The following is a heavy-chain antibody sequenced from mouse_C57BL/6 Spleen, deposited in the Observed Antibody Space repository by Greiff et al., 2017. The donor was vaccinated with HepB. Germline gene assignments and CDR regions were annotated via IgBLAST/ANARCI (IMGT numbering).Heavy chain of an antibody. V-gene: IGHV1-69*01. CDR3: AREDSANRGFAY. J-gene: IGHJ3*01. CDR2: IDPSDSYT. Sequence: QVQLQQPGAELVMPGASVKLSCKASGYTFTSYWMHWVKQRPGQGLEWIGEIDPSDSYTNYNQKFKGKSTLTVDKSSSTAYMQLSSLTSEDSAVYYCAREDSANRGFAYWGQGTLVTVSA. D-gene: IGHD6-1*01. CDR1: GYTFTSYW.